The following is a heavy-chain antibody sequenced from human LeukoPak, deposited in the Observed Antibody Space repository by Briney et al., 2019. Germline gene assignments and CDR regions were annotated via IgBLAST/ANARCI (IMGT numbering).Heavy chain of an antibody. D-gene: IGHD3-9*01. Sequence: SETLSLTCTVSGVSISSSGSYWAWIRRPPGKGLDWIGTISYAGSPNYNPSLNSRVTMSSDTSSNQFSLRLSSVTDADTAMSYCARVMAVLRYGADYWGQGSLVTVSS. CDR3: ARVMAVLRYGADY. J-gene: IGHJ4*02. V-gene: IGHV4-39*07. CDR2: ISYAGSP. CDR1: GVSISSSGSY.